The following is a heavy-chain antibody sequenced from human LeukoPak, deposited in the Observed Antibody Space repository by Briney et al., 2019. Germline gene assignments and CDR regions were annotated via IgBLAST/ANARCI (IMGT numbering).Heavy chain of an antibody. V-gene: IGHV3-30*18. CDR2: ISYDGSNK. CDR3: AKGGHTVSPFGY. D-gene: IGHD4-17*01. CDR1: GFTFSSYG. Sequence: PGRSLRLSCAASGFTFSSYGMHWVRQAPGKGLEWVAVISYDGSNKYYADSVKGRFTISRDNSKNTLYLQMNSLRAEDTAVYYCAKGGHTVSPFGYWGQGTLVTVSS. J-gene: IGHJ4*02.